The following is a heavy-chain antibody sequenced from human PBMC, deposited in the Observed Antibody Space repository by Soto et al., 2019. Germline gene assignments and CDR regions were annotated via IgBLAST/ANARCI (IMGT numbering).Heavy chain of an antibody. CDR3: MRGNTGYGNFDY. CDR1: GFSLNNYL. V-gene: IGHV3-74*01. Sequence: PGGSLRLSCAVSGFSLNNYLMHWVRQRPGKGLVWVARIYRDGTTSYADSVKGRFTISRDNAKNTVSLQMNGLKDEDTAVYYCMRGNTGYGNFDYWGQGTLVTVSS. J-gene: IGHJ4*02. D-gene: IGHD5-12*01. CDR2: IYRDGTT.